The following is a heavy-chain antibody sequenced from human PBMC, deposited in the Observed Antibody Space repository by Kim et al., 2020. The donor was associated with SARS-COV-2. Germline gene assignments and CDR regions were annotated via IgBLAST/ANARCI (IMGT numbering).Heavy chain of an antibody. J-gene: IGHJ6*02. Sequence: GGSLRLSCAASGFTFSNAWMSWVRQAPGKGLEWVGRIKSKTDGGTTDYAAPVKGRFTISRDDSKNTLYLQMNSLKTEDTAVYYCTSTYNWNAYYYYYGMDVWGQGTTVTVSS. CDR1: GFTFSNAW. V-gene: IGHV3-15*01. D-gene: IGHD1-1*01. CDR3: TSTYNWNAYYYYYGMDV. CDR2: IKSKTDGGTT.